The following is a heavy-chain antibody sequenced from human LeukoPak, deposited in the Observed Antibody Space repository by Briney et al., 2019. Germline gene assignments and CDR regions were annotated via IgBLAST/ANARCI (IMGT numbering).Heavy chain of an antibody. Sequence: GGSLRLSCAASGFTFSSYAMSWVRQAPGKGLEWVSAISGSGGSTYYADSVKGRFTISRDNSKNTLYLQMNSLRAEDTAVYYCAKDQSWADYYDSSFRFDYWGQGTLVTVSS. D-gene: IGHD3-22*01. CDR3: AKDQSWADYYDSSFRFDY. CDR1: GFTFSSYA. V-gene: IGHV3-23*01. CDR2: ISGSGGST. J-gene: IGHJ4*02.